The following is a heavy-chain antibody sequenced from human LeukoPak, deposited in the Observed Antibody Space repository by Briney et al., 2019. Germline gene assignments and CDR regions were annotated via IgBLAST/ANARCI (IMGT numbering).Heavy chain of an antibody. CDR1: GFSFSSYG. J-gene: IGHJ4*02. D-gene: IGHD3-10*01. CDR3: AKDMVRGVALDY. V-gene: IGHV3-30*02. CDR2: IRYDGSNK. Sequence: GGSLRLSCAASGFSFSSYGMHWGRQAPGKGLGWVAFIRYDGSNKYYADSVKGRFSISRDNSKNTLNLQMNSLRAEDTAVYYCAKDMVRGVALDYWGQGTLVTVSS.